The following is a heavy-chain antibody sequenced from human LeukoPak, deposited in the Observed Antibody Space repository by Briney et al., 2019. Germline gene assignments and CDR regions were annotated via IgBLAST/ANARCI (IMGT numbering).Heavy chain of an antibody. J-gene: IGHJ3*02. Sequence: SVKVSCKASGGTFSSYAISWVRQAPGQGLEWMGGIIPIFGTANYAQKFQGRVTITADESTSTAYMELNSLRAEDTAVYYCAKEGQWLVGDAFDIWGQGTMVTVSS. V-gene: IGHV1-69*13. D-gene: IGHD6-19*01. CDR2: IIPIFGTA. CDR1: GGTFSSYA. CDR3: AKEGQWLVGDAFDI.